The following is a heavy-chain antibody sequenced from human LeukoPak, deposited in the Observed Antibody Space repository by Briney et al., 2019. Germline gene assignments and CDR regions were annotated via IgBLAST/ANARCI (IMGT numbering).Heavy chain of an antibody. Sequence: SVKVSCKASGGTFSSYAISWVRQAPGQGLEWMGRIIPIFGIANYAQKFQGRVTITAGKSTSTAYMELSSLRSEDTAVYYCARAEGSSGTFDYWGQGTLVTVSS. CDR2: IIPIFGIA. J-gene: IGHJ4*02. CDR1: GGTFSSYA. V-gene: IGHV1-69*04. D-gene: IGHD3-22*01. CDR3: ARAEGSSGTFDY.